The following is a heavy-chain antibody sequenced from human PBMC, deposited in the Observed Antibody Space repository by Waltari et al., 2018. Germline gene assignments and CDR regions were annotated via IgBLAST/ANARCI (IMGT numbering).Heavy chain of an antibody. V-gene: IGHV1-18*01. Sequence: QVQLVQSGAEVKKPGSSVKVSCKASGGPFTSYGISWVRQAPGQGLEGMGWISAYNGNTNYAQKLQGRVTMTTDTSTSTAYMELRSLRSEDTAVYYCARDGREVATPQLNYYYYYMDVWGRGTTVTVSS. CDR1: GGPFTSYG. CDR3: ARDGREVATPQLNYYYYYMDV. D-gene: IGHD1-26*01. J-gene: IGHJ6*03. CDR2: ISAYNGNT.